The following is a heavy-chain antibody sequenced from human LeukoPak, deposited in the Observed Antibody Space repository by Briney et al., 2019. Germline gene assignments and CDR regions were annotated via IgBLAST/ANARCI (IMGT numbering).Heavy chain of an antibody. CDR3: ARDPGYSNSPYYLDY. V-gene: IGHV3-11*04. J-gene: IGHJ4*02. D-gene: IGHD5-12*01. CDR2: ISSSGSTI. CDR1: GFIFSDYY. Sequence: GGSLRLSCTAPGFIFSDYYMSWIRQAPGKGLEWVSYISSSGSTIYYADSVKGRFTISRDNAKNSLYLQMNSLRAEDTAVFYCARDPGYSNSPYYLDYWGQGTLVTVSS.